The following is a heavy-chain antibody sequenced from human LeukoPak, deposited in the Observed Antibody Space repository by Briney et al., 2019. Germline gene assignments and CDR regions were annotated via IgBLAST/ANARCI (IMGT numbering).Heavy chain of an antibody. V-gene: IGHV4-61*02. CDR2: IYTSGTT. Sequence: SQTLSLTCTVSGGSISSGSYYWSWIRQPAGKGLEWIGRIYTSGTTNYNPSLRSRVTISVDTSKNQFSLKLSSVTAADTAVYYCARTLEYSASAVRYWGQGTLVTVSS. CDR1: GGSISSGSYY. D-gene: IGHD2/OR15-2a*01. CDR3: ARTLEYSASAVRY. J-gene: IGHJ4*02.